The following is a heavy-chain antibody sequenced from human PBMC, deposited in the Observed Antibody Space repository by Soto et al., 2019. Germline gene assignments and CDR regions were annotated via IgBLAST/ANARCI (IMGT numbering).Heavy chain of an antibody. CDR3: ARDSRAAAVFAFDI. J-gene: IGHJ3*02. D-gene: IGHD6-25*01. V-gene: IGHV1-69*05. Sequence: SVKVSCKASGGTFSSYAISWVRQAPGQGLEWMGWIIPIFGTANYAQKFQGRVTMTRDTSTSTAYMELSRLRSEVTAVYYCARDSRAAAVFAFDIWGQGTMVTVSS. CDR2: IIPIFGTA. CDR1: GGTFSSYA.